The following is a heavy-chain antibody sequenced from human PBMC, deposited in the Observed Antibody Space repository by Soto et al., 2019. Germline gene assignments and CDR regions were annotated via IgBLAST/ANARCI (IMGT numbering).Heavy chain of an antibody. Sequence: GASVKVSCKASGGTFSSYTISWVRQAPGQGLEWMGRIIPILGIANYAQKFQGRVTITADKSTSTAYMELSSLRSEDTAVYYCAREEGVPAAYFDYWGQGTLVTVSS. V-gene: IGHV1-69*04. D-gene: IGHD2-2*01. CDR2: IIPILGIA. CDR1: GGTFSSYT. J-gene: IGHJ4*02. CDR3: AREEGVPAAYFDY.